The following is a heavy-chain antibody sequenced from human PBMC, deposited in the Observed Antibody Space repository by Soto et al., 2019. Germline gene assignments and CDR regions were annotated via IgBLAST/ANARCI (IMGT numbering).Heavy chain of an antibody. CDR1: NFVFSLYS. J-gene: IGHJ4*02. Sequence: QLVESGGGVVQPERSLKLSCTASNFVFSLYSLHWVRQAPGKGLEWVALISYDGGNKYYADSVKGRFTISRDNSKNTLYLQMNSLRREDTAVYYCARDKDQYDFWGGTLDSWGQGTLVTVSS. V-gene: IGHV3-30-3*01. CDR2: ISYDGGNK. CDR3: ARDKDQYDFWGGTLDS. D-gene: IGHD3-3*01.